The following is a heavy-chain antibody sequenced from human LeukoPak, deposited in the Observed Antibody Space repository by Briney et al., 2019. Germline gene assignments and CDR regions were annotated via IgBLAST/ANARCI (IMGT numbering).Heavy chain of an antibody. Sequence: EWIGYIYYSRSTNYNPSLKSRVTISVDTSKNQFSLKLSSVTAADTAVYYCARSTCSLAFDIWGQGTMVTVSS. J-gene: IGHJ3*02. V-gene: IGHV4-59*01. D-gene: IGHD2-2*01. CDR2: IYYSRST. CDR3: ARSTCSLAFDI.